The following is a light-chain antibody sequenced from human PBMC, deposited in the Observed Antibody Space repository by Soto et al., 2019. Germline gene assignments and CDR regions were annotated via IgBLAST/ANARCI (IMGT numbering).Light chain of an antibody. Sequence: SVLTQPASVSGSPGQSINISCTGTSSDVGSYNLVSWYQQQPGKAPKLMIYQVTNRPSGVSNRFSGSRSGNTASLTISGLKAEDEADYYCSSYTDSSNYVFGTGTKVTVL. CDR2: QVT. CDR1: SSDVGSYNL. V-gene: IGLV2-14*02. J-gene: IGLJ1*01. CDR3: SSYTDSSNYV.